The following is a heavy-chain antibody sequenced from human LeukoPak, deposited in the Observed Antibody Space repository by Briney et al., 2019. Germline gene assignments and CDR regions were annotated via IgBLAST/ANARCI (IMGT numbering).Heavy chain of an antibody. D-gene: IGHD3-10*01. CDR2: ISWNSGNI. CDR1: GFTFDDYA. CDR3: AKDGSGSRTYYYYDMDV. Sequence: PGGSLRLSCSASGFTFDDYAMHWVRQAPGKGLEWVSGISWNSGNIGYADSVKGRFTISRDNARNSLYLQMNSLRAEDTALYYCAKDGSGSRTYYYYDMDVWGQGTTVTVSS. J-gene: IGHJ6*02. V-gene: IGHV3-9*01.